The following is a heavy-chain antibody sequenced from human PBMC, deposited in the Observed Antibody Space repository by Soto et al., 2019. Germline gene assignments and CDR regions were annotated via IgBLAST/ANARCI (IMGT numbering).Heavy chain of an antibody. V-gene: IGHV1-2*02. CDR1: GYTFTGYY. CDR2: INPNSGGT. D-gene: IGHD2-21*02. Sequence: QVQLVQSGAEVKKPGASVKVSCKASGYTFTGYYMHWVRQAPGQGLEWMGWINPNSGGTNYAQKFQGRVTMTRDTSISTAYMERSRLRSDDTAVYYCARAGIVVVTATRTYYYGMDVWGQGTTVTVSS. J-gene: IGHJ6*02. CDR3: ARAGIVVVTATRTYYYGMDV.